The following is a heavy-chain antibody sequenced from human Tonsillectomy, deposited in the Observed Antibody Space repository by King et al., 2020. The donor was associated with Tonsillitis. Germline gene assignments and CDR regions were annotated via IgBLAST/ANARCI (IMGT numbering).Heavy chain of an antibody. Sequence: VQLVESGGGLVQPGGSLRLSCAASGFTLSSYWMSWVRQAPGKGLEWVANIKQDGSEKNYVDSVKGRFTVSRDNPYNSLYLQMNSLRAEDTAEYYCARDPGGNSPYWGQGTLVTVSS. CDR1: GFTLSSYW. CDR2: IKQDGSEK. V-gene: IGHV3-7*03. CDR3: ARDPGGNSPY. J-gene: IGHJ4*02. D-gene: IGHD4-23*01.